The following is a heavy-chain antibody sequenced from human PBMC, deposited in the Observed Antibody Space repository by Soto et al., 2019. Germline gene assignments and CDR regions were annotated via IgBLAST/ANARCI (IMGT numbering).Heavy chain of an antibody. V-gene: IGHV3-72*01. Sequence: PGGSLRLSCAASGFTFSDHYMDWVRQAPGKGLEWVGRSRNKANSYTTEYAASVRGRFTISRDDSKSSLYLQMNSLKTEDTAVYYCARDLGSWGQGTLVTVSS. J-gene: IGHJ5*02. CDR3: ARDLGS. CDR2: SRNKANSYTT. CDR1: GFTFSDHY.